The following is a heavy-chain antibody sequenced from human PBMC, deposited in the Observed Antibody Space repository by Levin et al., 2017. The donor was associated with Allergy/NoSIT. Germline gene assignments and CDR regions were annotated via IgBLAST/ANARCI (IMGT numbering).Heavy chain of an antibody. CDR2: ISYDGSNK. J-gene: IGHJ4*02. Sequence: GGSLRLSCAASGFTFSSYGMHWVRQAPGKGLEWVAVISYDGSNKYYADSVKGRFTISRDNSKNTLYLQMNSLRAEDTAVYYCAKVNYDFLSGYYGPFDYWGQGTLVTVSS. D-gene: IGHD3-3*01. CDR1: GFTFSSYG. CDR3: AKVNYDFLSGYYGPFDY. V-gene: IGHV3-30*18.